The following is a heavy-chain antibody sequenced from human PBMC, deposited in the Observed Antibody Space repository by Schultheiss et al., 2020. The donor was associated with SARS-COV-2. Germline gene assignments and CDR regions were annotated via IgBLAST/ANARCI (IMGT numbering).Heavy chain of an antibody. V-gene: IGHV3-23*01. CDR3: AREQIKYDSSGSPYDAFVI. D-gene: IGHD3-22*01. CDR2: ISGRGDRT. Sequence: GGSLRLSCAASGITFTSYAMNWVRQSPGKGLEWVASISGRGDRTYYADSVKGRFTISRDNSANTLFVQMHSLRADDTAVYYCAREQIKYDSSGSPYDAFVIWGQGTMVTVSS. J-gene: IGHJ3*02. CDR1: GITFTSYA.